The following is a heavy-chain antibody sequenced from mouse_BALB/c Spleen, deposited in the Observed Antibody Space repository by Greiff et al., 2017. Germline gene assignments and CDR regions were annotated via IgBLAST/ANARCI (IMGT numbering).Heavy chain of an antibody. J-gene: IGHJ4*01. Sequence: EVKVEESGPGLVKPSQSLSLTCTVTGYSITSDYAWNWIRQFPGNKLEWMGYISYSGSTSYNPSLKSRISITRDTSKNQFFLQLNSVTTEDTATYYCARSGRTGAMDYWGQGTSVTVSS. CDR3: ARSGRTGAMDY. CDR1: GYSITSDYA. CDR2: ISYSGST. V-gene: IGHV3-2*02. D-gene: IGHD3-3*01.